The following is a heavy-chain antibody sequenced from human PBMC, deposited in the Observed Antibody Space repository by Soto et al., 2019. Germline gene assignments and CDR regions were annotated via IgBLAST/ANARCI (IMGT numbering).Heavy chain of an antibody. CDR1: GGSISSGGYY. CDR3: AREGGRWLQLSDYYYGMDV. V-gene: IGHV4-31*03. J-gene: IGHJ6*02. CDR2: IYYSGST. D-gene: IGHD5-12*01. Sequence: PSETLSLTCTVSGGSISSGGYYWSWIRQLPGKGLEWIGYIYYSGSTYYNPSLKSRVTISVDTSKNQFSLKLSSVTAADTAVYYCAREGGRWLQLSDYYYGMDVWGQGTTVTVSS.